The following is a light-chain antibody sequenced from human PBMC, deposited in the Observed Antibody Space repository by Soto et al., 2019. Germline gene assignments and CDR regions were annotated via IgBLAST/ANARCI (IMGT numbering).Light chain of an antibody. CDR3: QQYNTSPWT. CDR1: QSVSSAY. CDR2: GAS. V-gene: IGKV3-20*01. J-gene: IGKJ1*01. Sequence: IVLTQSPGTLSLSPGERATLSCRASQSVSSAYLAWFQQKPGQAPRLLIYGASSRATGIPDRFSGAGSGTEFTLTISRVAPEDYAVYYCQQYNTSPWTFGQGTRWIS.